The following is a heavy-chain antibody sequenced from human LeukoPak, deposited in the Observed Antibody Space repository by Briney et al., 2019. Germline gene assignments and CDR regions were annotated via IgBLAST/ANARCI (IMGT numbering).Heavy chain of an antibody. D-gene: IGHD3-16*01. J-gene: IGHJ4*02. V-gene: IGHV3-23*01. Sequence: GGSLRLFCAASGFTFTNYAMSWVSQAPGKGLEWVSVLTGDGGTYFADSVKGRFTNSRDNSKNTLYLQMNNRRAEDTAVYYCARDWGRPAYFDYWGQGTLVTVSS. CDR2: LTGDGGT. CDR1: GFTFTNYA. CDR3: ARDWGRPAYFDY.